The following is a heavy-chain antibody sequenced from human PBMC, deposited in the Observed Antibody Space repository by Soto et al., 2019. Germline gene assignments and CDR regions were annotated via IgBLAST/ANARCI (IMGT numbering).Heavy chain of an antibody. Sequence: PSETLSLTCTVSGGSISSGDYYWSWIRQPPGKGLEWIGYIYYSGSTYYNPSLKSRVTISVDTSKNQFSLKLSSVTAADTAVYYCARDSSSWRDYYYYGMDVRGQGTAVTGSS. D-gene: IGHD6-13*01. CDR2: IYYSGST. J-gene: IGHJ6*02. CDR1: GGSISSGDYY. CDR3: ARDSSSWRDYYYYGMDV. V-gene: IGHV4-30-4*01.